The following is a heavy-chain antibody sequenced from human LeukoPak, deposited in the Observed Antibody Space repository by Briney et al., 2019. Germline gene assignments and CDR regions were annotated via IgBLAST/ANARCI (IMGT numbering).Heavy chain of an antibody. J-gene: IGHJ5*02. D-gene: IGHD2-2*01. CDR2: ISGSGGST. CDR1: GFTFSSYS. Sequence: GGSLRLSCAASGFTFSSYSMNWVRQAPGKGLEWVSAISGSGGSTYYADSVKGRFTISRDNSKNTLYLQMNSLRAEDTAVYYCAKVIVVVPATPGGFDPWGQGTLVTVSS. V-gene: IGHV3-23*01. CDR3: AKVIVVVPATPGGFDP.